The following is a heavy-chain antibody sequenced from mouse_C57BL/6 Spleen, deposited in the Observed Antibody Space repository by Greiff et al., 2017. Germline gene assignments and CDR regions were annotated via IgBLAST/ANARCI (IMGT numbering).Heavy chain of an antibody. D-gene: IGHD2-12*01. J-gene: IGHJ2*01. CDR1: GFSLTSYG. V-gene: IGHV2-2*01. Sequence: QVQLQQSGPGLVQPSQSLSITCTVSGFSLTSYGVHWVRQSPGKGLEWLGVIWSGGSTDYNAAFISRRSISKDNSKSQVFFKMNSLQADDTAKYYCARERYSLFDYWGQGTTLTVSS. CDR3: ARERYSLFDY. CDR2: IWSGGST.